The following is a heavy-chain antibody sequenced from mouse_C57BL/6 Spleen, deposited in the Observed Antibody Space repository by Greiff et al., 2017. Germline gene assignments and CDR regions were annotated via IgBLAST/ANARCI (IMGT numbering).Heavy chain of an antibody. CDR1: GYTFTSYT. CDR2: INPSSGYT. V-gene: IGHV1-4*01. CDR3: ARGGSNYLYAMDY. Sequence: QVQLQQSGAELARPGASVKMSCKASGYTFTSYTMHWVKQRPGQGLEWIGYINPSSGYTKYNQKFKDKATLTADKSSSPAYMQLSSLTSEDSAVYYCARGGSNYLYAMDYWGQGTSVTVSS. D-gene: IGHD2-5*01. J-gene: IGHJ4*01.